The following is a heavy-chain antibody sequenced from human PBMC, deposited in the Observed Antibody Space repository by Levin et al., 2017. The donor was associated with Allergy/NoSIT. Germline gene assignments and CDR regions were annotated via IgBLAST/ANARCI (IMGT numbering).Heavy chain of an antibody. D-gene: IGHD2-21*02. CDR3: TTAIRYHLAYCRGDCSPFDY. CDR2: IKTKTDAGTT. J-gene: IGHJ4*02. Sequence: GGSLRLSCAASGFSFNHAWMSWVRQAPGKGLEWVGRIKTKTDAGTTDYAAPVRGRFSVSRDDSKNTLYLQMNSLKTEDTAVYYCTTAIRYHLAYCRGDCSPFDYWGQGTLVTVSS. CDR1: GFSFNHAW. V-gene: IGHV3-15*01.